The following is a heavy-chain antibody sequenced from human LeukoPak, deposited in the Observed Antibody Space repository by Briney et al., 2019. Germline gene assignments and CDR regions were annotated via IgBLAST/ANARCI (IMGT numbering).Heavy chain of an antibody. CDR3: ARDLTSEYYFDY. D-gene: IGHD2-2*01. V-gene: IGHV3-74*01. Sequence: GGSLRLPCAASGLPFSSYWMHWVRHAPGKALVWVSRINSNGSSTSYADSVKGRFTISRDNAKNTLYLQMNSLRAEDTAVYYCARDLTSEYYFDYWGQGTLVTVSS. J-gene: IGHJ4*02. CDR2: INSNGSST. CDR1: GLPFSSYW.